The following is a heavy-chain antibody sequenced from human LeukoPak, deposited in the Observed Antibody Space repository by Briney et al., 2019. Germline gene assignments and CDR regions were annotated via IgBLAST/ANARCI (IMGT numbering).Heavy chain of an antibody. V-gene: IGHV3-11*01. Sequence: PGGSLRLSCAASGFTFSDYYMSWIRQAPGKGLEWVSYISSSGSTIYYADSVKGRFPISRDNSKNTLYLQMNSLRAEDTAVYYCAKALHYYDSSGFDYWGQGTLVTVSS. CDR2: ISSSGSTI. J-gene: IGHJ4*02. D-gene: IGHD3-22*01. CDR1: GFTFSDYY. CDR3: AKALHYYDSSGFDY.